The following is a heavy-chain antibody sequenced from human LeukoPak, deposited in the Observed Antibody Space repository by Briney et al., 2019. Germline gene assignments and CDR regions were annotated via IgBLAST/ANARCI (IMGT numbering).Heavy chain of an antibody. J-gene: IGHJ4*02. CDR2: INPSGGST. D-gene: IGHD2-15*01. Sequence: GASVNVSCKASGYNFTSYYMHWVRQAPGQGLEWMGIINPSGGSTSYAQKFQGRVTMTRDTSTSTVYMELSSLRSEDTAVYYCARLLPEWTPPYYFDYWGQGTLVTVSS. CDR3: ARLLPEWTPPYYFDY. CDR1: GYNFTSYY. V-gene: IGHV1-46*01.